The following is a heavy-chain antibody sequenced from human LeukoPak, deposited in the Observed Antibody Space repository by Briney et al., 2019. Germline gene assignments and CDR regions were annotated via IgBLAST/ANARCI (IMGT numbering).Heavy chain of an antibody. CDR2: ISSSGSTI. CDR3: AELGITMIGGV. J-gene: IGHJ6*04. D-gene: IGHD3-10*02. V-gene: IGHV3-48*03. CDR1: GFIFSSYD. Sequence: QPGGSLRLSCAASGFIFSSYDMNWVRQAPGKGLEWVSYISSSGSTIYYADSVKGRFTISRDNAKNSLYLQMNSLRAEDTAVYYCAELGITMIGGVWGKGTTVTISS.